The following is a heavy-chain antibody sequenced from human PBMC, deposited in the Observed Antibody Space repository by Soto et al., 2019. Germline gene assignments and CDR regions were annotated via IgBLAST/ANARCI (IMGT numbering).Heavy chain of an antibody. J-gene: IGHJ5*02. D-gene: IGHD3-16*01. CDR1: GFAFTTYR. V-gene: IGHV3-48*01. CDR2: ISSSSDII. CDR3: ARDAFADGWGDSRDP. Sequence: EVQLVESGGGLVQPGGSLRLSCAASGFAFTTYRMNWVRQAPGKGLEWVSHISSSSDIIFYADSVKGRFTISRHNAKNSLYLQMTHLRAEDTAVYYCARDAFADGWGDSRDPWGQGTLVTVS.